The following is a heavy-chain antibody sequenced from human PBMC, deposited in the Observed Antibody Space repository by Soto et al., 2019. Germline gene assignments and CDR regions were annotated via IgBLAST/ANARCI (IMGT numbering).Heavy chain of an antibody. Sequence: GGSLRLSCVASGLTFGSRAMSWVRQAPGEGLQWVSTITDTGGDAKYADSVRGRFVISRDNSKKTLYLQMTSLTAEDSAMYYCARGSTDSYPGSRIFDFWGRGTLVTVYS. J-gene: IGHJ4*02. CDR2: ITDTGGDA. V-gene: IGHV3-23*01. CDR1: GLTFGSRA. D-gene: IGHD3-10*01. CDR3: ARGSTDSYPGSRIFDF.